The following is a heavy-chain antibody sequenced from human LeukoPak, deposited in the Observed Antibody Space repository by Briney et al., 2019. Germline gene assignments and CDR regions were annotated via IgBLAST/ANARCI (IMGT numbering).Heavy chain of an antibody. CDR1: GGSISSYY. D-gene: IGHD6-19*01. J-gene: IGHJ3*02. CDR2: IYTSGST. CDR3: ARGGVRKQWLVQARAFDI. V-gene: IGHV4-4*07. Sequence: KTSETLSLTCTVSGGSISSYYWSWIRQPAGKGLEWIGRIYTSGSTNYNPSLKSRVTMSVDTSKNQFSLKLSSVTAADTAVYYCARGGVRKQWLVQARAFDIWGQGTMVTVSS.